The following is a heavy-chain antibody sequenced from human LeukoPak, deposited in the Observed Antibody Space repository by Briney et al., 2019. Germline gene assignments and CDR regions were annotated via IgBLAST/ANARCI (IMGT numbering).Heavy chain of an antibody. V-gene: IGHV4-34*01. Sequence: SETLSLTCAVYGGSFSGYYWSWIRQPPGKGLEWIGEINHSGSTNYNPSLKSRVTISVDTSKNQFSLKLSSVTAADTAVYYCVPLGLGATRGLDYWGQGTLVTVSS. CDR3: VPLGLGATRGLDY. J-gene: IGHJ4*02. CDR2: INHSGST. CDR1: GGSFSGYY. D-gene: IGHD1-26*01.